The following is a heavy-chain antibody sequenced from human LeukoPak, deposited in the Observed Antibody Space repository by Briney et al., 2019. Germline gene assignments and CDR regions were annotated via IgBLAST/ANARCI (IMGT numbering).Heavy chain of an antibody. J-gene: IGHJ5*02. V-gene: IGHV4-31*03. CDR2: IYYSGST. CDR1: GGSISSGGYY. D-gene: IGHD3-3*01. Sequence: PSQTLSLTCTVSGGSISSGGYYWSWIRQHPGKGLEWIGYIYYSGSTYYNPSLKSRVTISVDTSKNQFSLKLSSVTAAGTAVYYCARGSHYDFWSGYYTKGNWFDPWGQGTLVTVSS. CDR3: ARGSHYDFWSGYYTKGNWFDP.